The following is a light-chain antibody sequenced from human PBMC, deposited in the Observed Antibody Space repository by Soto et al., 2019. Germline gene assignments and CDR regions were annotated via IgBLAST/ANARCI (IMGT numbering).Light chain of an antibody. J-gene: IGLJ1*01. V-gene: IGLV2-14*01. Sequence: QSALTQPASVSGSPGQSITISCTGTSSDVGGYKYVSWYQQHPGKAPKLMIYEVTNRPSGVSNRFSGSKSGNTASLTISGLQAEDEADYYCSSYTSSSTSYVFGTGTKLTVL. CDR2: EVT. CDR1: SSDVGGYKY. CDR3: SSYTSSSTSYV.